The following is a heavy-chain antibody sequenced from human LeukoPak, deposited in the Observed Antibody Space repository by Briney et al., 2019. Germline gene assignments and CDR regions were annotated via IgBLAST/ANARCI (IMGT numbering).Heavy chain of an antibody. Sequence: ASVKVSCKASGGTFSSYAISWVRQAPGQGLEWMGGIIPIFGTANYAQKFQGRVTITADESTSTAYMELSSLRSEDTAVFYCARGPSFTIFGVVIQPTYFDYWGQGTLVIVSS. CDR1: GGTFSSYA. J-gene: IGHJ4*02. CDR2: IIPIFGTA. CDR3: ARGPSFTIFGVVIQPTYFDY. D-gene: IGHD3-3*01. V-gene: IGHV1-69*13.